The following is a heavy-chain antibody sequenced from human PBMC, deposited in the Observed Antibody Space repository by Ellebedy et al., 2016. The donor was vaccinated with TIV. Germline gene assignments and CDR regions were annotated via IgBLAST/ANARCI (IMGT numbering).Heavy chain of an antibody. CDR2: INHSGST. J-gene: IGHJ4*02. Sequence: GSLRLXXAVYGGSFSGYYWSWIRQPPGKGLEWIGEINHSGSTNYNPSLKNRVTISVDTSKNQFSLKLSSVTAADTAVYYCVVVVPAAGNDGDRSYWGQGTLVTVSS. CDR1: GGSFSGYY. CDR3: VVVVPAAGNDGDRSY. V-gene: IGHV4-34*01. D-gene: IGHD2-2*01.